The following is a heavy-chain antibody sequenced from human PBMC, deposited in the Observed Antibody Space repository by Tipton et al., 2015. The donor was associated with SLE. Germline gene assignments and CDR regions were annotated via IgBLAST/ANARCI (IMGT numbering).Heavy chain of an antibody. V-gene: IGHV4-38-2*02. CDR1: GGSISGHY. Sequence: TLSLTCTVSGGSISGHYWGWIRQPPGKGLEWIGSMYHSGDTFYNPSLKSRLTISMDKSKNQYSLKLSSVTAADTAVYYCARDLIAVAAIDYWGQGTLVTVSS. D-gene: IGHD6-19*01. CDR3: ARDLIAVAAIDY. CDR2: MYHSGDT. J-gene: IGHJ4*02.